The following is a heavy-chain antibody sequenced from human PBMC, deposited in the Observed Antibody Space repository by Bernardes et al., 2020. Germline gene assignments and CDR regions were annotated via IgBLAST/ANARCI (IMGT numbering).Heavy chain of an antibody. CDR1: GYSFTSYW. J-gene: IGHJ4*02. CDR2: SNPGDSDT. Sequence: GESLKISCKSSGYSFTSYWIGWVRQMPGNGLEWMGISNPGDSDTRYSPSFQGQVTISVDKTISTAYLQWSSLKASDTAIYYCARQWLENFDYWGQGTVVTVSS. D-gene: IGHD6-19*01. V-gene: IGHV5-51*01. CDR3: ARQWLENFDY.